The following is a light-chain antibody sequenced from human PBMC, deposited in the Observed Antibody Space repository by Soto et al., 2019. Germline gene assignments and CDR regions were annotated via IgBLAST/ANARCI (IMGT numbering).Light chain of an antibody. CDR2: DAS. CDR1: QSISSW. J-gene: IGKJ1*01. CDR3: QQYKSYPQT. V-gene: IGKV1-5*01. Sequence: DIQMTQSPSTLSASVGDRVTITCRASQSISSWLAWYQQKPGKAPKLLIYDASSLESGVPSRFSGSVSATEFTLTISRLPPDDFATYYSQQYKSYPQTFGQGTKVEIK.